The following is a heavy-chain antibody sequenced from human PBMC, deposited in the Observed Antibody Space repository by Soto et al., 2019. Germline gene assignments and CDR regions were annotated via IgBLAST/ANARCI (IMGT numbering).Heavy chain of an antibody. V-gene: IGHV3-15*01. D-gene: IGHD3-22*01. CDR3: TTGGGVSSGYAFDI. CDR2: IKSKTDGGTT. CDR1: GFTFSNAW. J-gene: IGHJ3*02. Sequence: GGSLRLSCTASGFTFSNAWMSWVRQAPGKGLEWVGRIKSKTDGGTTDYAAPVKGRFTISRDDSKNTLYLQMNSLKTEGTAVFYCTTGGGVSSGYAFDIWGQGTMVTVSS.